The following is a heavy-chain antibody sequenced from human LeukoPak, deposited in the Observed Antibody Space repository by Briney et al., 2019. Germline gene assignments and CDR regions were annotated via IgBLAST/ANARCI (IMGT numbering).Heavy chain of an antibody. CDR2: IYYSGST. D-gene: IGHD6-19*01. Sequence: PSETLSLTCTVSGGSISSSSYYWGWIRQPRGKGLEWIGSIYYSGSTNYNPSLKSRVTISVDKSKNHFSLELTSVTAADTAVYYCTCHSGWSGPSEWGQGTLVIVSS. CDR1: GGSISSSSYY. V-gene: IGHV4-39*07. CDR3: TCHSGWSGPSE. J-gene: IGHJ4*02.